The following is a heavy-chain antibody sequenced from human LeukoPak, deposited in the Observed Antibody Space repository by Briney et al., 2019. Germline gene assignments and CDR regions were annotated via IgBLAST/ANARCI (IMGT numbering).Heavy chain of an antibody. Sequence: GGSLRLSCAASGFTFSDYYMSWIRQAPGKGLEWVSYISSSGSTIYYADSVKGRFTISRDNAKNSLYLQMNSLRAEDTAVYYCARDSSSWYSDWYFDLWGRGTLVTVSS. CDR2: ISSSGSTI. CDR3: ARDSSSWYSDWYFDL. CDR1: GFTFSDYY. D-gene: IGHD6-13*01. V-gene: IGHV3-11*04. J-gene: IGHJ2*01.